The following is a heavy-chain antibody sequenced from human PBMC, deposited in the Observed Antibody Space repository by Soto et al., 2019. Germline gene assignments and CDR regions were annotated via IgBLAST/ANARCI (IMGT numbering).Heavy chain of an antibody. V-gene: IGHV5-51*01. CDR2: IYPGDSDT. Sequence: PGQALKISGKGSGYSFTSYWIGWVRQMRGKGLEWMGIIYPGDSDTRYSPSFQGQVTILADKSISTAYLQWSSLKASDTAMYYCARDTAMVRDDYYYYGMDVWGQGTTVTVSS. CDR3: ARDTAMVRDDYYYYGMDV. CDR1: GYSFTSYW. D-gene: IGHD5-18*01. J-gene: IGHJ6*02.